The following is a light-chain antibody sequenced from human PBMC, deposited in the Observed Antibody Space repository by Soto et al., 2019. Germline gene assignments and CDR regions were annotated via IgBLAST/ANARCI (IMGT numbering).Light chain of an antibody. Sequence: EIVLTQSPATLSLSPGERATLSCRASQSVSAYLAWYQQKPGQAPRLLIYDASNRATGIPARFSGSGSGTDFTLTLNSLEPEDFAVYYCQHRSNWPRTFGQGTKVEIK. CDR2: DAS. CDR1: QSVSAY. V-gene: IGKV3-11*01. J-gene: IGKJ1*01. CDR3: QHRSNWPRT.